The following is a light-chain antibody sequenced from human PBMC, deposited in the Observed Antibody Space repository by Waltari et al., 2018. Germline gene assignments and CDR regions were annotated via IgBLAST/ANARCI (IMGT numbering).Light chain of an antibody. CDR1: TSDVGSYDL. CDR3: CSYAGRGTYV. V-gene: IGLV2-23*02. Sequence: QSALTQPASVSGTPGQSITISCSGTTSDVGSYDLVSWYQQHPGEAPKLLICEVFKRPPDTSSRFSGAKSGSTASLTISGLQPEDEADCYRCSYAGRGTYVFGSGTKVTVL. J-gene: IGLJ1*01. CDR2: EVF.